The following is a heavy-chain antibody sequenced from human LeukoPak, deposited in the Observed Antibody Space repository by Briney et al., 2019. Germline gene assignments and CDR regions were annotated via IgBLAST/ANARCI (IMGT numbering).Heavy chain of an antibody. CDR1: GGSISSYY. D-gene: IGHD2-2*01. CDR3: ARDCSSTSCYEGDAFDI. CDR2: ISYSGST. J-gene: IGHJ3*02. Sequence: SETLSLTCTVSGGSISSYYWSWIRQPPGKGLEWIGYISYSGSTKYSPSLKSRATISVDTSKNQFSLKLSSVTAADTAVYYCARDCSSTSCYEGDAFDIWGQGTMVTVSS. V-gene: IGHV4-59*12.